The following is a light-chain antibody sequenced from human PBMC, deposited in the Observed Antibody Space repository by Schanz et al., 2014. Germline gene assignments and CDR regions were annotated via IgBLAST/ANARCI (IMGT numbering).Light chain of an antibody. V-gene: IGKV3-20*01. J-gene: IGKJ1*01. CDR2: GAS. CDR3: QQTYSTVWT. Sequence: EIVLTQSPGTLSLSPGERATLSCRASQSISSSYLALYQQKFGQAPRLLIYGASSRATGIPARFSGSGSGTEFTLTISSLQPEDFATYYCQQTYSTVWTFGQGTKVEIK. CDR1: QSISSSY.